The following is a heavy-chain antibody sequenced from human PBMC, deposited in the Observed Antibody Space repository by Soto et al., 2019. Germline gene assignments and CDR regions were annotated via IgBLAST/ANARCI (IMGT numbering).Heavy chain of an antibody. CDR3: ASTNDYGDYHFDY. CDR2: INPNSGGT. V-gene: IGHV1-2*04. D-gene: IGHD4-17*01. Sequence: VYCRASGYTFTGYYMHWVRQAPGQGLEWMGWINPNSGGTNYAQKFQGWVTMTRDTSISTAYMELSSLRSEDTAVYYCASTNDYGDYHFDYWGQGTLVTVSS. CDR1: GYTFTGYY. J-gene: IGHJ4*02.